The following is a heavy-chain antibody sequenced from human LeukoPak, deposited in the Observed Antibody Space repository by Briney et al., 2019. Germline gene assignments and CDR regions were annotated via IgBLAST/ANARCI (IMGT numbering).Heavy chain of an antibody. Sequence: PSETLSLTCAVYGDSFGGHYWSWIRQPPGKGLEWIGEITDGGRTSYSPSLKSRATISIVPSQSQFSLQLDSVTAADTAIYYCVRRTRVAMPNALDLISDFWGQGTLVTVSS. D-gene: IGHD2-2*01. V-gene: IGHV4-34*01. CDR1: GDSFGGHY. CDR2: ITDGGRT. CDR3: VRRTRVAMPNALDLISDF. J-gene: IGHJ4*02.